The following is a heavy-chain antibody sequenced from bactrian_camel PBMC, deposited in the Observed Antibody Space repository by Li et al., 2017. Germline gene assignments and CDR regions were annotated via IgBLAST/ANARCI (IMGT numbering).Heavy chain of an antibody. V-gene: IGHV3S55*01. J-gene: IGHJ4*01. D-gene: IGHD6*01. CDR1: GATAGRHC. CDR2: IERDGST. Sequence: VQLVESGGGSVRTGGSLRLSCAASGATAGRHCMAWFRQAPGKERETVASIERDGSTRHADSVKGRFTVSRDNVQNTLYLQMNSLKPEDTAMYYCAVAVAGNCERILNWGQGTQVTVS. CDR3: AVAVAGNCERILN.